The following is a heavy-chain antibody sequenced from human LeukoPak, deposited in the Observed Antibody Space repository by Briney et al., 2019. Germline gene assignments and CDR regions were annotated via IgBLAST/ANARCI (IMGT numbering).Heavy chain of an antibody. CDR3: AGEKGSCSGGSCYRSFVY. V-gene: IGHV3-48*03. Sequence: GGSLRLSCAASGFTFTSYDMNWVRQAPGKGLEWVSYISSSGSTINYADSVKGRFTISRDNAKNTLYLQMNSVRAEDTALYYCAGEKGSCSGGSCYRSFVYWGQGTQVTVSS. CDR2: ISSSGSTI. J-gene: IGHJ4*02. CDR1: GFTFTSYD. D-gene: IGHD2-15*01.